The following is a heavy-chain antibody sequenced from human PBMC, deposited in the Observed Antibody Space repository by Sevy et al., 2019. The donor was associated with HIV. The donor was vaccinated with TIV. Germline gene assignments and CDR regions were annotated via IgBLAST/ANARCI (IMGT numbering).Heavy chain of an antibody. V-gene: IGHV4-59*11. CDR3: AGENAWGRGYS. CDR1: GGSITSLY. D-gene: IGHD1-26*01. Sequence: SETLSLTCTVSGGSITSLYWNWIRQPPGKGLEWIANIYYNGHINYNPSLQSRVTLSLHTSKNRFSLRLSSVTAADTAMYYCAGENAWGRGYSWGQGTLVTVSS. CDR2: IYYNGHI. J-gene: IGHJ4*02.